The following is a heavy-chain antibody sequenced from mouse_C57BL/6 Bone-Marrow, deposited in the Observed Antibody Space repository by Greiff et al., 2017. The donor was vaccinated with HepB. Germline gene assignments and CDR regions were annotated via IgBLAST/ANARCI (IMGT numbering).Heavy chain of an antibody. CDR1: GFSLTSYG. CDR2: IWSGGST. Sequence: QVHVKQSGPGLVQPSQSLSITCTVSGFSLTSYGVHWVRQSPGKGLEWLGVIWSGGSTDYNAAFLSRLGISKDNYKSQVFFKMISLQADDTAIYYCGRRIVTTCWFAYWGQGTRVTVSA. J-gene: IGHJ3*01. CDR3: GRRIVTTCWFAY. D-gene: IGHD2-5*01. V-gene: IGHV2-2*01.